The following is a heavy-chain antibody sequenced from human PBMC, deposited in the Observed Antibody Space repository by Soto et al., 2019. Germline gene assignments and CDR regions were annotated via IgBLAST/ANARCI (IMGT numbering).Heavy chain of an antibody. CDR3: ARRCRGGDCYAAFDI. J-gene: IGHJ3*02. CDR2: IYPGDSDT. Sequence: XESLKISCKGSGYSFASYCIGWVRQMPGKGLEWMGIIYPGDSDTRYSPSFQGQVTISADKSISTAYLQWSSLKASDTAMYYCARRCRGGDCYAAFDIWGQGKMVTVSS. CDR1: GYSFASYC. D-gene: IGHD2-21*02. V-gene: IGHV5-51*01.